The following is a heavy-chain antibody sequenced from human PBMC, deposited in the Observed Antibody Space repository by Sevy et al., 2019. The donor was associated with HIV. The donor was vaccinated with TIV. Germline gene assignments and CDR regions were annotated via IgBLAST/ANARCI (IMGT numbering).Heavy chain of an antibody. Sequence: ASVKVSCKASGYTFTSYDISWVRQAPGQGLEWMGWISAYNGDTNYAQKLTDRVTLTTDTSTNTAYMELRSLTSDDTAVYYCARRGILSASGNYFYYYIDVWGRGTTVTVSS. CDR3: ARRGILSASGNYFYYYIDV. CDR1: GYTFTSYD. D-gene: IGHD3-10*01. CDR2: ISAYNGDT. J-gene: IGHJ6*03. V-gene: IGHV1-18*01.